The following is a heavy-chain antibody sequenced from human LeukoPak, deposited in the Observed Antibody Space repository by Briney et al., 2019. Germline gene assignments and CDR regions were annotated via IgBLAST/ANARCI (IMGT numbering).Heavy chain of an antibody. CDR3: ARRFSRSYWYFDL. V-gene: IGHV4-59*08. Sequence: SSETLSLTCTVSGGSISSYYWSWIRQPPGKGLEWIGYIYYSGSTNYNPSLKSRVTISVDTSKNQFSLKLSSVTAADTAVYYCARRFSRSYWYFDLWGRGTLVTVSS. J-gene: IGHJ2*01. D-gene: IGHD3-10*01. CDR2: IYYSGST. CDR1: GGSISSYY.